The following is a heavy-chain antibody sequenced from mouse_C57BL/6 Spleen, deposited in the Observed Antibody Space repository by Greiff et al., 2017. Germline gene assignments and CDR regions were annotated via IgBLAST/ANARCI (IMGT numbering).Heavy chain of an antibody. V-gene: IGHV5-4*03. CDR2: ISDGGSYT. J-gene: IGHJ3*01. Sequence: EVMLVESGGGLVKPGGSLKLSCAASGFTFSSYAMSWVRQTPEKRLEWVATISDGGSYTYYPDNVKGRFTISRDNAKNNLYLQMSHLKSEDTAMYYCARGLLRGDWGQGTLVTVSA. CDR1: GFTFSSYA. D-gene: IGHD1-1*01. CDR3: ARGLLRGD.